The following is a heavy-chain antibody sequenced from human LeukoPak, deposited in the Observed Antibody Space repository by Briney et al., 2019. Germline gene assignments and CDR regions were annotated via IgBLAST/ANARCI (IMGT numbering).Heavy chain of an antibody. V-gene: IGHV3-7*01. Sequence: PGGSLGLSCAASGFTFTNYWMNWVRQAPGKGLEWVALMNPDGSQTVYVDSVKGRFTISRDNAENSLYLQMNSLRAEDTAVYYCARDLGYGALDPWGQGTLVTVPS. D-gene: IGHD4-17*01. J-gene: IGHJ5*02. CDR2: MNPDGSQT. CDR1: GFTFTNYW. CDR3: ARDLGYGALDP.